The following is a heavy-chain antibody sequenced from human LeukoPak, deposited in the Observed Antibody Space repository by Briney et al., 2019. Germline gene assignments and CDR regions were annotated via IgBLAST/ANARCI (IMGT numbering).Heavy chain of an antibody. Sequence: SQTLSLTCAISGDSVSSNSAACNWIRQSPSRGLEWLGRTYYRSKWHNDYAVSVKSRITINPDTSKNQFSLQLKSVAPEDTAVYYCARTYGGNNDYWGQGTLVTVSS. CDR2: TYYRSKWHN. CDR1: GDSVSSNSAA. J-gene: IGHJ4*02. V-gene: IGHV6-1*01. CDR3: ARTYGGNNDY. D-gene: IGHD4-23*01.